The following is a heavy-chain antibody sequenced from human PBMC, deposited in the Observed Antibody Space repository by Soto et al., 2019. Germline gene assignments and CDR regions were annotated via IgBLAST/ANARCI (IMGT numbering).Heavy chain of an antibody. D-gene: IGHD2-21*02. J-gene: IGHJ4*02. CDR3: TTWLTAHFDY. V-gene: IGHV3-23*01. Sequence: RGGSLRLSCAASGFTFSSYTLNWVRRAPGKGLEGVATSSDRRTGNTHYSDSVRGRFTLSRDYSRNILFLQMDSLRADDTALYYCTTWLTAHFDYWGRGTQVTVSS. CDR1: GFTFSSYT. CDR2: SSDRRTGNT.